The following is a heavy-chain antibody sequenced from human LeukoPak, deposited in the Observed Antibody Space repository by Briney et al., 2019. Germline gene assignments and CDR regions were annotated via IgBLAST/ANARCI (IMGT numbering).Heavy chain of an antibody. CDR1: GGSISSRSYY. Sequence: SETLSLTCIVSGGSISSRSYYWGWLRQPPGKGLEWIGNIYYSGSTYYKPSLKSRVTISVDTSKNQLSLKLSSVTAADTAVYYCARNALTNVADYWGQGTLVTVSS. CDR3: ARNALTNVADY. CDR2: IYYSGST. V-gene: IGHV4-39*01. J-gene: IGHJ4*02. D-gene: IGHD3-9*01.